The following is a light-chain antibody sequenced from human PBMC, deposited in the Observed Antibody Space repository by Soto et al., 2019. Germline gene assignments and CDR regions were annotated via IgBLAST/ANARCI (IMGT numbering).Light chain of an antibody. CDR1: SGHSSFA. CDR2: LNSDGSH. V-gene: IGLV4-69*02. J-gene: IGLJ1*01. CDR3: QTWGTDIYV. Sequence: QAVLTQSPSASASLGASVKLTCTLSSGHSSFAIAWYQQQPEKGPRFLMNLNSDGSHSKGDGIPDRFSGSSSGAERYLTISSLQSEDEADYYCQTWGTDIYVFGTGTKVTVL.